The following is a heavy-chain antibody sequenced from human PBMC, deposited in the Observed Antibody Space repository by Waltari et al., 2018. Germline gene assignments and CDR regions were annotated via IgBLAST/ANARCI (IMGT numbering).Heavy chain of an antibody. Sequence: QVQLVQSGAEVKKPGASVRVSCKASGYTFTGYDLHWVRQTPGQGLEWMGWINPNSGGTNYAQKFQGRVTMTRDTSISTAYMELSRLRSDDTAVYYCARGGVLYQPKYYFDYWGQGTLVTVSS. D-gene: IGHD2-2*02. CDR3: ARGGVLYQPKYYFDY. CDR2: INPNSGGT. V-gene: IGHV1-2*02. CDR1: GYTFTGYD. J-gene: IGHJ4*02.